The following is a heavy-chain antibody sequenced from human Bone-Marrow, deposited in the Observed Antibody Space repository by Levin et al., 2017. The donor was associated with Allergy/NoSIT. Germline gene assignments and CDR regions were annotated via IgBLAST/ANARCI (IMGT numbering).Heavy chain of an antibody. Sequence: SGGSLRLSCAASGFTVSSNYMSWVRQAPGKGLEWVSVIYSGGSTYYADSVKGRFTISRDNSKNTLYLQMNSLRAEDTAVYYCARDKLGCSGGSCYSRWFDPWGQGTLVTVSS. J-gene: IGHJ5*02. D-gene: IGHD2-15*01. CDR2: IYSGGST. CDR3: ARDKLGCSGGSCYSRWFDP. V-gene: IGHV3-53*01. CDR1: GFTVSSNY.